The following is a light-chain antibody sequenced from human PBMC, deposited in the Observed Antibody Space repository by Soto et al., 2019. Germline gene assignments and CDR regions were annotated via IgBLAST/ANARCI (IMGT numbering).Light chain of an antibody. Sequence: EIVLTQSPGTLSLSPGERATLSCRASQGXAXXXLAWYQQKPGQPPRLLIYDASTRATDIPDRFSGSGSGXXXXXTXXXLXPEDFAXYXCXQYGISLRTFGQGTKVEIK. CDR2: DAS. J-gene: IGKJ1*01. CDR1: QGXAXXX. CDR3: XQYGISLRT. V-gene: IGKV3-20*01.